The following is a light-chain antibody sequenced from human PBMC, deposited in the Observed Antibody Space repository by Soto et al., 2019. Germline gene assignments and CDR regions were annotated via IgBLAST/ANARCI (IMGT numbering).Light chain of an antibody. CDR3: HHYSSSPPEFT. Sequence: EIVLTQSPGSLSLSPGERATLSCRASQSVSSSYLAWYQQRPGQAPRLLIFGASYRATGIPDRFSSSGSGTDFTLTISRLEPEDFAVYYCHHYSSSPPEFTFGPGTKVDSK. J-gene: IGKJ3*01. CDR1: QSVSSSY. V-gene: IGKV3-20*01. CDR2: GAS.